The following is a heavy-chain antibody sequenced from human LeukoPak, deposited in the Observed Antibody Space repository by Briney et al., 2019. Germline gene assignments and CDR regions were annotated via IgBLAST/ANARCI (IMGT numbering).Heavy chain of an antibody. V-gene: IGHV3-48*02. D-gene: IGHD2-21*02. CDR2: ISSSSSTI. CDR1: RFIFSRYI. CDR3: ARSSDPDY. Sequence: GGALRLSRVASRFIFSRYIMYWVRQPSPKGLEWLSYISSSSSTIYYADSVKVRFTISRDNANNALYLQMDSLGDEATAVYYCARSSDPDYWGQGTLVTVSS. J-gene: IGHJ4*02.